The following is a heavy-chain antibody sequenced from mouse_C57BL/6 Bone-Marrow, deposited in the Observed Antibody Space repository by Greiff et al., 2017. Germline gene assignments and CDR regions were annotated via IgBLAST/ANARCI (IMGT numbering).Heavy chain of an antibody. Sequence: DVKLVESGAELVRPGASVKLSCTASGFNIKDDYMHWVKQRPEQGLEWIGWIDPENGDTEYASKFQGKATITADTSSNTAYLQLSSLTSEDTAVYYCTSLTGPLDYWGQGTTLTVSS. J-gene: IGHJ2*01. CDR2: IDPENGDT. CDR1: GFNIKDDY. V-gene: IGHV14-4*01. CDR3: TSLTGPLDY. D-gene: IGHD4-1*01.